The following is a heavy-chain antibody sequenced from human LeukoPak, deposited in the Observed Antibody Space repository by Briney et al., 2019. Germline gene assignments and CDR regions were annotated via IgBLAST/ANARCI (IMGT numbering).Heavy chain of an antibody. D-gene: IGHD6-25*01. CDR2: ISGSGRNT. V-gene: IGHV3-23*01. J-gene: IGHJ3*01. CDR1: GFIFNNYA. CDR3: ARDEIPSGT. Sequence: GTLRLSCAASGFIFNNYALSWVRQTPGKGLEWVSAISGSGRNTYYADSVEGRFTISRDNSRSTVDLQMNSLRVEDTGIYYCARDEIPSGTWGQGTMVIVSS.